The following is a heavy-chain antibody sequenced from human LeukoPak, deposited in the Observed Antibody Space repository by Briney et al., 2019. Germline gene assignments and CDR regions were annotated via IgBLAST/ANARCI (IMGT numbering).Heavy chain of an antibody. Sequence: GASVKISCKASGYTFTSYDINWVRQATGQGLEWMGWMNPNSGNTGYAQKFQGRVTITRNTSISTAYMELSSLRSEDTAVYYCARNALDIVVEAEPEDAFDIWGQGTMVTVSS. CDR2: MNPNSGNT. CDR3: ARNALDIVVEAEPEDAFDI. D-gene: IGHD2-2*03. CDR1: GYTFTSYD. V-gene: IGHV1-8*03. J-gene: IGHJ3*02.